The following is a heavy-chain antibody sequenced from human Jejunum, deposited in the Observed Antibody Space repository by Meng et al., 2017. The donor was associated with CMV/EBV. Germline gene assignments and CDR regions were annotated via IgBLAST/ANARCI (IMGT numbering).Heavy chain of an antibody. CDR1: FESYG. Sequence: FESYGMGCVPPAPRKGLELVSGIILNCCSTGYADSVQRRFTISRDNAKTSLYLQMNSLRAEDTALYYCARDRVRGVIIALYGLDVWGQGTTVTVSS. CDR2: IILNCCST. CDR3: ARDRVRGVIIALYGLDV. D-gene: IGHD3-10*01. J-gene: IGHJ6*02. V-gene: IGHV3-20*03.